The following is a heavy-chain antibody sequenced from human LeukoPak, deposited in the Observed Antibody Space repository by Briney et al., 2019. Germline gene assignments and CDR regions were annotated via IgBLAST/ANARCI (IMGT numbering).Heavy chain of an antibody. D-gene: IGHD2-2*02. Sequence: GGSLRLSCAASGFTFDGYGMSWVRQAPGKGLEWVGRIKSKTDGGTTDYAAPVKGRFTTSRDDSKNTLYLQMNSLKTEDTAVYYCVFRPIGDIVVVPAAIPLHNPAFDYWGQGTLVTVSS. CDR2: IKSKTDGGTT. CDR3: VFRPIGDIVVVPAAIPLHNPAFDY. V-gene: IGHV3-15*01. CDR1: GFTFDGYG. J-gene: IGHJ4*02.